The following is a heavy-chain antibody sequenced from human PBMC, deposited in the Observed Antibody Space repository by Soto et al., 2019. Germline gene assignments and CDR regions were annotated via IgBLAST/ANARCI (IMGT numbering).Heavy chain of an antibody. CDR3: AVGVRYYDFWSGYYRGPTFDP. Sequence: ASVKVSCKASGYTFTSYGISWVRQAPGQGLEWMGWISAYNGNTNYAQKHQGRVTMTTDTSTSTAYIELRSLRFDDTAVYYCAVGVRYYDFWSGYYRGPTFDPWGQGTLVTVSS. CDR1: GYTFTSYG. D-gene: IGHD3-3*01. CDR2: ISAYNGNT. J-gene: IGHJ5*02. V-gene: IGHV1-18*01.